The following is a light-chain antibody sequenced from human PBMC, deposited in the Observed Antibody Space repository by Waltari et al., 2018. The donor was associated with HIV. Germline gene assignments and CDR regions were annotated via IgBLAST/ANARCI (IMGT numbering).Light chain of an antibody. CDR1: ESISTQ. CDR2: HAS. Sequence: EIVMTQSPDTLSVSPGERATLSCRASESISTQLSWYQLKPGQSPRLLIYHASTRATDVPARFSGSGSGTEFALNIDSLQSEDFAIYYCQQYSEVPPLTFGGGTVVEMK. J-gene: IGKJ4*01. CDR3: QQYSEVPPLT. V-gene: IGKV3-15*01.